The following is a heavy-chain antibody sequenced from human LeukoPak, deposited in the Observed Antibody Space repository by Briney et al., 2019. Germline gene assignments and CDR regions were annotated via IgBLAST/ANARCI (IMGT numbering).Heavy chain of an antibody. V-gene: IGHV3-23*01. CDR2: ISGSGSDT. CDR3: AKDIRARGIAVAGRIDY. CDR1: GFSFSIYG. J-gene: IGHJ4*02. Sequence: GGSLRLSCVGSGFSFSIYGMSWVRQAPGKGLEWVSTISGSGSDTYYADSVKGRFTISRDNSKNTVFVQMNSLRAEDTAIYYCAKDIRARGIAVAGRIDYWGQGTLVTVPS. D-gene: IGHD6-19*01.